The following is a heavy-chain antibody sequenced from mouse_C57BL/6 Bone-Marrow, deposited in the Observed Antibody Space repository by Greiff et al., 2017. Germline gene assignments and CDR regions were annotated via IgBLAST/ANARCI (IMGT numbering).Heavy chain of an antibody. J-gene: IGHJ2*01. CDR1: GFNIKDDY. CDR3: TIWGVDY. V-gene: IGHV14-4*01. Sequence: HLVESGAELVRPGASVKLSCTASGFNIKDDYMHWVKQRPEQGLEWIGWIDPENGDTEYASKFQGKATITADTSSNTAYLQLSSLTSEDTAVYYCTIWGVDYWGQGTTLTVSS. CDR2: IDPENGDT.